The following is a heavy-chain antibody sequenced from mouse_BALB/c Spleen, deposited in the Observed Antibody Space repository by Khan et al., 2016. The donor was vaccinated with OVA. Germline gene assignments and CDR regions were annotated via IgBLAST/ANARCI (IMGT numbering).Heavy chain of an antibody. CDR1: GFTFNSYG. CDR2: ISGDSNTI. Sequence: DVHLVESGGGLVQPGGSRKLSCAASGFTFNSYGMHWVRQAPEKGLEWVAYISGDSNTIYYADTVKGRFTISKDNLKNPLFLKMTSLMSEDTAMYYCATSYFYGYYFDYWGPGTTLTVS. J-gene: IGHJ2*01. V-gene: IGHV5-17*02. CDR3: ATSYFYGYYFDY. D-gene: IGHD1-1*01.